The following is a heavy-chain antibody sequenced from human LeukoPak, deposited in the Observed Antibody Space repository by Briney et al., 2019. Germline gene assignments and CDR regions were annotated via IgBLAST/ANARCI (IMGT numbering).Heavy chain of an antibody. J-gene: IGHJ5*02. D-gene: IGHD2-15*01. Sequence: GGSLRLSCAVSGFTFDDYAMHWVRHAPGKGLEWVSLISGDGGSTYYADSVKGRFTISRDNSKNSLYLQMNSLRTEDTALYYCAKDIAAYNWFDPWGQGTLVTVSS. CDR3: AKDIAAYNWFDP. CDR1: GFTFDDYA. V-gene: IGHV3-43*02. CDR2: ISGDGGST.